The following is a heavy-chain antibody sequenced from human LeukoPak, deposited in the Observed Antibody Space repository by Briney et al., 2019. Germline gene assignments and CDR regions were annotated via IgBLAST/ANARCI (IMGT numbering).Heavy chain of an antibody. Sequence: GGSLRLSCAVSGFTFGTCWMHWVRQAPGKGPVWVSRISSDGTRTSYVDSVRGRFTISRDNAKNTLYLQMNSLRVEDTAVYYCARSPNCGGDCSWGQGTLVTVSS. CDR3: ARSPNCGGDCS. CDR1: GFTFGTCW. CDR2: ISSDGTRT. J-gene: IGHJ5*02. D-gene: IGHD2-21*02. V-gene: IGHV3-74*01.